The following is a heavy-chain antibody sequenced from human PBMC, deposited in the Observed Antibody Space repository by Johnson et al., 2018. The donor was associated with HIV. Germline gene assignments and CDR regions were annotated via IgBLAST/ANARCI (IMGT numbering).Heavy chain of an antibody. CDR1: GFTFRDYG. J-gene: IGHJ3*02. CDR2: INWNGGTT. D-gene: IGHD2-15*01. V-gene: IGHV3-20*04. Sequence: EVQLVESGGIVVRPVGSLRLSCTASGFTFRDYGMSWVRQAPGKGLEWVSGINWNGGTTGYADSVKGRFTISRDNAKNSLYLQMNSLRAEDTALYYCARDLHVVVVNVISDAFDIWGRGTMVTVSS. CDR3: ARDLHVVVVNVISDAFDI.